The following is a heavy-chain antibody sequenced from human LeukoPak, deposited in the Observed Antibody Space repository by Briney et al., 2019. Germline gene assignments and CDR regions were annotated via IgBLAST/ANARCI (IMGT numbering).Heavy chain of an antibody. Sequence: ASVKVSCKVPGYTLTELSMHWVRQAPGKGLEWMGGFDPEDGETIYAQKFQGRVTMTEDTSTDTAYMELSSLRSEDTAVYYCATASYGSGSYYNRCWFDPWGQGTLVTVSS. CDR2: FDPEDGET. CDR3: ATASYGSGSYYNRCWFDP. J-gene: IGHJ5*02. V-gene: IGHV1-24*01. D-gene: IGHD3-10*01. CDR1: GYTLTELS.